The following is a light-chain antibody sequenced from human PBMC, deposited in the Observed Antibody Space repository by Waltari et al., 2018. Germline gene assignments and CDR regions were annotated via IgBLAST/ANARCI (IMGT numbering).Light chain of an antibody. CDR2: VNSDGSN. Sequence: QLVLTQSPSASASLGASVKPTCTLSSGHRSTVLAWLQKQPEKGPRYLMRVNSDGSNSRGDEIPDRFSGSSSGAERYLTISSLQSEDEADYYCQTGGHGTWVFGGGTKLTVL. J-gene: IGLJ3*02. CDR3: QTGGHGTWV. CDR1: SGHRSTV. V-gene: IGLV4-69*01.